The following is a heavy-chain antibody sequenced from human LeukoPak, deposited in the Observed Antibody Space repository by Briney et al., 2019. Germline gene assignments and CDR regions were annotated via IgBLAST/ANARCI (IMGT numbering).Heavy chain of an antibody. CDR1: GGPFSDHY. D-gene: IGHD6-13*01. CDR2: INHSGST. CDR3: ARDPGMAAPRDAFDI. Sequence: PSETLSLTCGVSGGPFSDHYWSWVRQTPGKGLEWIGEINHSGSTNYNPSLKSRVTISVDTSKNQFSLKLSSVTAADTAVYYCARDPGMAAPRDAFDIWGQGTMVTVSS. V-gene: IGHV4-34*01. J-gene: IGHJ3*02.